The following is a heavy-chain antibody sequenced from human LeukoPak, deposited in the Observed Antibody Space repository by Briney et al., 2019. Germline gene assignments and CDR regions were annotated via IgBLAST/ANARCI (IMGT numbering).Heavy chain of an antibody. CDR1: GGSISSYY. Sequence: PSETLSLTCTVSGGSISSYYWSWIRQPAGKGLEWIGRIYTTGSTSYNPSLKSRVTMSVDTSKNQFSLKLSSVTAADTAVYYCARDEATMISPVAFDLWGQGTMVTVSS. V-gene: IGHV4-4*07. J-gene: IGHJ3*01. CDR3: ARDEATMISPVAFDL. D-gene: IGHD3-22*01. CDR2: IYTTGST.